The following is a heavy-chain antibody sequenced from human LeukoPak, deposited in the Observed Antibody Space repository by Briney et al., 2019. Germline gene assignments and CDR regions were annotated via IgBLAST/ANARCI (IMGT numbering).Heavy chain of an antibody. V-gene: IGHV3-30*18. Sequence: GGSLRLSCAASGFTFSSYGMHWVRQAPGKGLEWVAVISYDGSNKYYADSVKGRFTISRDNSKNTLYLQMNSVTTDDTAVYYCAKATSPYDYVWGTSDWGQGTLVTVSS. CDR1: GFTFSSYG. CDR3: AKATSPYDYVWGTSD. J-gene: IGHJ4*02. D-gene: IGHD3-16*01. CDR2: ISYDGSNK.